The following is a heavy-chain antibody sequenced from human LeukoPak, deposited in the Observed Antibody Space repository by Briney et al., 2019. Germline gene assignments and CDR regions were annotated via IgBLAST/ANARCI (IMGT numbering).Heavy chain of an antibody. CDR3: AREDRPFCPFAY. V-gene: IGHV4-4*02. J-gene: IGHJ4*02. CDR2: ISHDGTT. D-gene: IGHD3-22*01. CDR1: GGSIDITNY. Sequence: SETLSLTCGVSGGSIDITNYWSWVRQAPGKGLEWIGEISHDGTTNYNRSLRCRVAMSLDRANNQFSLSLTSLTAAATAVYYCAREDRPFCPFAYWGQGVLVTVSS.